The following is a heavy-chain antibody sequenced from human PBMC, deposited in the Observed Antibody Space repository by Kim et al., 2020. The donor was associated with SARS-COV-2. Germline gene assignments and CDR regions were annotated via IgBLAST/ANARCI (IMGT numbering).Heavy chain of an antibody. CDR2: SRSSTT. CDR3: AGRLDY. V-gene: IGHV3-48*01. J-gene: IGHJ4*02. Sequence: SRSSTTYYADSVKGRFTISRDNAKNSLYLQMNSLRAEDTAVYYCAGRLDYWGQGALVTVSS.